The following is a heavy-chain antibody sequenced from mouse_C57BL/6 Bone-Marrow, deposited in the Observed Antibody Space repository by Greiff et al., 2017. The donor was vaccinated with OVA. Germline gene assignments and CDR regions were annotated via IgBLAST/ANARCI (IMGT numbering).Heavy chain of an antibody. J-gene: IGHJ3*01. V-gene: IGHV1-74*01. CDR3: AINGYDVEVAY. CDR1: GYTFTSYW. Sequence: QVQLQQSGAELVKPGASVKVSCKASGYTFTSYWMHWVKQRPGQGLEWIGRIHPSDSDTNYNQKFKGKATLTVDKSSSTAYMQLSSLTSEDSAVYYCAINGYDVEVAYWGQGTLVTVSA. D-gene: IGHD2-2*01. CDR2: IHPSDSDT.